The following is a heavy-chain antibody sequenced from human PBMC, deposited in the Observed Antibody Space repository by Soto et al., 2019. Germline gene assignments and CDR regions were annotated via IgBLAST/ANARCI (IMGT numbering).Heavy chain of an antibody. Sequence: GGSLRLSCAASGFNFSSYAMSWVRQAPGKGLEWVSGFSGSGGSTYYADSVKGRFTISRDNSKNTLYLQMKSLRAEDTAVYYCAKGTIETGYYYYYMDVWGKGTTVTVSS. J-gene: IGHJ6*03. CDR2: FSGSGGST. CDR3: AKGTIETGYYYYYMDV. V-gene: IGHV3-23*01. CDR1: GFNFSSYA. D-gene: IGHD3-10*01.